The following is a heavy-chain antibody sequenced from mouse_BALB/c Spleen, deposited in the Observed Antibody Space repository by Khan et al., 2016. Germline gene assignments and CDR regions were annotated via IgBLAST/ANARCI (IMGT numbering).Heavy chain of an antibody. CDR3: AREIYGNYPFGY. CDR1: GYTFTYYT. Sequence: QVRLQQSGAELARPGASVKMSCKASGYTFTYYTMHWVKQRPGQGLEWIGYINPSSNYTNYNQKFKDKVTLTADKSSSTAYMQLSSLTSEDSAVYYCAREIYGNYPFGYWGQGTTLTVSS. D-gene: IGHD2-1*01. J-gene: IGHJ2*01. CDR2: INPSSNYT. V-gene: IGHV1-4*01.